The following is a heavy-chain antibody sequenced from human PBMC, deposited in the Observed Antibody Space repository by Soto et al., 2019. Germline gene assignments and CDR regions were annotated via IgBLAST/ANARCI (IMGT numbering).Heavy chain of an antibody. CDR2: INPNSGGT. Sequence: ASVKVSCKASGYTFTGYYMHWVRQAPGQGLEWMGWINPNSGGTNYAQKFQGWVTMTRDTSISTAYMELSRLRSDDTAVYYCARGAPAATGSYYYYGMDVWGQGTTVTVSS. D-gene: IGHD2-2*01. CDR3: ARGAPAATGSYYYYGMDV. CDR1: GYTFTGYY. J-gene: IGHJ6*02. V-gene: IGHV1-2*04.